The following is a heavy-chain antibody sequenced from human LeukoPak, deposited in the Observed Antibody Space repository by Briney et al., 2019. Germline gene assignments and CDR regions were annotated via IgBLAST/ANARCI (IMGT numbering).Heavy chain of an antibody. CDR3: ARGVISTDAFDV. Sequence: SETLSLTCTVSRGSINSYYWSWIRQPPGKGLEWIGYIYYSGSTIYNPSLKSRATMSLDTSKNQFSLKLRSVTAADTAVYYCARGVISTDAFDVWGQGTMVTVSS. J-gene: IGHJ3*01. D-gene: IGHD3-3*02. CDR2: IYYSGST. V-gene: IGHV4-59*01. CDR1: RGSINSYY.